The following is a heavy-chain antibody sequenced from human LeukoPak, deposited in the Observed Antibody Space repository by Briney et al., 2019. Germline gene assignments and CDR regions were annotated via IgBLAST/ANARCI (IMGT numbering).Heavy chain of an antibody. Sequence: PSETLSLTCTVSGGSISSTISYWGWIRQPPGKGLEWIGGINYSGNTYYNPSLKSRVTISVDTSKNQFSLKMSSVTAADTAVYYCARVRAGFDYWGQGTLVTVSS. CDR1: GGSISSTISY. CDR2: INYSGNT. CDR3: ARVRAGFDY. D-gene: IGHD6-25*01. V-gene: IGHV4-39*01. J-gene: IGHJ4*02.